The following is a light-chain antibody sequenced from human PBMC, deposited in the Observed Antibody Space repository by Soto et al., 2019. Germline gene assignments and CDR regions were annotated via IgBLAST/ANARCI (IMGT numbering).Light chain of an antibody. Sequence: QSALAQPPSASGSPGRSVTISCTGTSSDIAYYKYVSWYQQHPGKAPKLILYEVSERPSGVPDRFSGSKSGNTASLTVSGLQAEDEALYYCSSYAGSNNFVFGTGTKVTVL. CDR1: SSDIAYYKY. V-gene: IGLV2-8*01. CDR2: EVS. J-gene: IGLJ1*01. CDR3: SSYAGSNNFV.